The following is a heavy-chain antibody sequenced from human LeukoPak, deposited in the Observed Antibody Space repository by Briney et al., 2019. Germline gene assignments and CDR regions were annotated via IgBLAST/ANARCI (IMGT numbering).Heavy chain of an antibody. CDR2: ISWNSGSI. CDR1: GFTFDDYA. CDR3: ARDSFLDAFDI. J-gene: IGHJ3*02. Sequence: PGGSLRLSCAASGFTFDDYAMHWVRQAPGKGLEWVSGISWNSGSIGYADSVKGRFTISRDNAKNSLYLQMNSLRAEDTAVYYCARDSFLDAFDIWGQGTMVTVSS. V-gene: IGHV3-9*01.